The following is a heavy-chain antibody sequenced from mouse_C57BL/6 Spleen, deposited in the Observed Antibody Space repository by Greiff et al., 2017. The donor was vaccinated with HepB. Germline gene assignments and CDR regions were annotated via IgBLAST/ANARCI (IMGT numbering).Heavy chain of an antibody. CDR1: GYTFTSYW. J-gene: IGHJ2*01. D-gene: IGHD2-2*01. V-gene: IGHV1-64*01. Sequence: QVQLQQPGAELVKPGALVKLSCKASGYTFTSYWMHWVKQRPGQGLEWIGMIHPNSGSTNYNAKFKSKATLTVDKSSSTAYMQLSSLTSEYSALYYCASSGYDVNYWGQGTTLTVSS. CDR2: IHPNSGST. CDR3: ASSGYDVNY.